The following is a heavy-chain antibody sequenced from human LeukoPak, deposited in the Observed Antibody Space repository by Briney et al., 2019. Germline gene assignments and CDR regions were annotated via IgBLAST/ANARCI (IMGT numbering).Heavy chain of an antibody. Sequence: ASVKVSCKASGYTFSRYAMNWVRQAPGQGHEWMGWINTNTGNPTYAHGFTGRFVFSLDTSVSTAYLQISSLKAEDTAVYYCARDMDYYYDSSGYSLNYWGQGTLVTVSS. CDR2: INTNTGNP. V-gene: IGHV7-4-1*02. CDR3: ARDMDYYYDSSGYSLNY. D-gene: IGHD3-22*01. CDR1: GYTFSRYA. J-gene: IGHJ4*02.